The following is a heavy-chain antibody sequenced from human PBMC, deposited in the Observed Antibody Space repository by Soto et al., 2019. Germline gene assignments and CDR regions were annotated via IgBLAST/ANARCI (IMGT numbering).Heavy chain of an antibody. D-gene: IGHD1-26*01. CDR3: AAAELLGYYFDY. V-gene: IGHV1-58*01. Sequence: GASVKVSCKASGFTFTSSAVQWVRQARGQRLEWIGWIVVGSGNTNYAQKFQERVTITRDMSTSTAYMELSSLRSEDTAVYYCAAAELLGYYFDYWGQGTLVTVSS. CDR1: GFTFTSSA. CDR2: IVVGSGNT. J-gene: IGHJ4*02.